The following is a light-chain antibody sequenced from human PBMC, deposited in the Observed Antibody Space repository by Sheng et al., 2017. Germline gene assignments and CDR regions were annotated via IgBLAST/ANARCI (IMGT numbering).Light chain of an antibody. CDR1: PGINNE. CDR3: QQFNNYPLT. Sequence: AIQLTQSPSSLSASVGDRVTITCRASPGINNELAWYQQKPGKSPYLLIYDASSLQSGVPSRFSGSGSGTDFTLTINSLQPEDFATYYCQQFNNYPLTFGGGTKVEI. J-gene: IGKJ4*01. CDR2: DAS. V-gene: IGKV1D-13*01.